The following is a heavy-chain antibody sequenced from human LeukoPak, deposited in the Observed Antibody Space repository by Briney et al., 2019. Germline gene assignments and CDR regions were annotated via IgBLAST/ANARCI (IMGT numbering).Heavy chain of an antibody. V-gene: IGHV3-7*01. CDR2: IKQDGSEK. Sequence: GSLRLSCAASGFTFSSYWMSWVRQAPGKGLEWVANIKQDGSEKYYVDSVKGRFTISRDNAKNSLYLQMNSLRAEDTAVYYCASDLYCTNGVCYYLEYWGQGTLVTVSS. CDR3: ASDLYCTNGVCYYLEY. J-gene: IGHJ4*02. D-gene: IGHD2-8*01. CDR1: GFTFSSYW.